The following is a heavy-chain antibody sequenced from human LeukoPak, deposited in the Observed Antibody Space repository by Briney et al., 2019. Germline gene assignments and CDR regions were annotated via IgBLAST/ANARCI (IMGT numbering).Heavy chain of an antibody. Sequence: SETLSLTCAVYGGSFSGYYWSWIRQPPGKGLEWIGEINHSGSTNYNPSLKSRVTISVDTSKNQFSLKLSSVTAADTAVYYCARSKGHCSGGSCHNWFDPWGQGTLVTVSS. CDR2: INHSGST. CDR3: ARSKGHCSGGSCHNWFDP. CDR1: GGSFSGYY. J-gene: IGHJ5*02. D-gene: IGHD2-15*01. V-gene: IGHV4-34*01.